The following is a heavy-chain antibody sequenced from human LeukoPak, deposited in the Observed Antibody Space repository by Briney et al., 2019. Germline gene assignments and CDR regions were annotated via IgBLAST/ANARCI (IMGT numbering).Heavy chain of an antibody. J-gene: IGHJ5*02. CDR2: IYYSGST. Sequence: PSEALSLTCTVSGGSISSYYWSRIRQPPGKGLEWIGYIYYSGSTNYNPSLKSRVTISVDTSKNQFSLKLSSVTAADTAVYYCARVSRGRSGPYNWFDPWGQGTLVTVSS. V-gene: IGHV4-59*01. CDR3: ARVSRGRSGPYNWFDP. CDR1: GGSISSYY. D-gene: IGHD2-15*01.